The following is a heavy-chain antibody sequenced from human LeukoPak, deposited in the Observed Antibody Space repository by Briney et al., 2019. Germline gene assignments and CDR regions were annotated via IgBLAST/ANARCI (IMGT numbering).Heavy chain of an antibody. J-gene: IGHJ6*02. CDR3: ARDRPHYCSSTSCYYYGMDV. V-gene: IGHV3-30-3*01. CDR2: IAYDGSNK. D-gene: IGHD2-2*01. Sequence: GGSPRLSCAASGFTFSSYAMHWVRQAPGKGLEWVAVIAYDGSNKYYADSVKGRFTISRDNSKNTLYLQMNSLRAEDTAVYYCARDRPHYCSSTSCYYYGMDVWGQGTTVTVSS. CDR1: GFTFSSYA.